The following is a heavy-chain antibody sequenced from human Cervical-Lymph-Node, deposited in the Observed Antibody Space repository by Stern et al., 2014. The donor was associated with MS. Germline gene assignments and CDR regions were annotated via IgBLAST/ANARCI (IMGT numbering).Heavy chain of an antibody. Sequence: QVQLVQSGSELTKPGPSVTLSCKASGGTLSKFPSSLVRHAPGPGLAWMGGIFPVFGAPRYAQEFRGRVTITADVSTSTVYMELSSLRSDDTAVYYCALSSETSDRWYSLGYDLWGQGPLVTVAS. CDR2: IFPVFGAP. CDR3: ALSSETSDRWYSLGYDL. V-gene: IGHV1-69*01. CDR1: GGTLSKFP. J-gene: IGHJ5*02. D-gene: IGHD6-13*01.